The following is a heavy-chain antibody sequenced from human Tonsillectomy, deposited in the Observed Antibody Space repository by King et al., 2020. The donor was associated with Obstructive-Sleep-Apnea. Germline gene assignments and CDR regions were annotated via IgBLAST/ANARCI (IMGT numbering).Heavy chain of an antibody. J-gene: IGHJ6*02. CDR2: IFSDDAK. Sequence: VTLKESGPVLVKPTETLTLTSTVSGFSLSNARMGVSWIRQPPGKAMEWLAYIFSDDAKSYSPSLKSRLTISKDTSKSQVVLTMTNMDPLDTATYYCARMDGGNGDYYYYGMDVWGHGTTVTVSS. D-gene: IGHD4-23*01. CDR3: ARMDGGNGDYYYYGMDV. V-gene: IGHV2-26*01. CDR1: GFSLSNARMG.